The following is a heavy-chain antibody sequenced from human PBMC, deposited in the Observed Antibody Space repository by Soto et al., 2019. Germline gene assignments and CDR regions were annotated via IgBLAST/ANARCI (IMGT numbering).Heavy chain of an antibody. CDR3: ARSDRSGWFDAFDV. V-gene: IGHV5-51*01. D-gene: IGHD6-19*01. J-gene: IGHJ3*01. CDR2: IYPADSDT. CDR1: GYRFTNKW. Sequence: PGESLKISCKGFGYRFTNKWIGWVRQMPGKGLEWMGVIYPADSDTRYSPSFQGQVTISVDKSNSTTYLQWSSLKAADTALYYCARSDRSGWFDAFDVWGRGTVVTVSS.